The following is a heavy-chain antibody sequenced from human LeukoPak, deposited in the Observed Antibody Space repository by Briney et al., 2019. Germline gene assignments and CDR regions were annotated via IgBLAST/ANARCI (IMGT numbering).Heavy chain of an antibody. J-gene: IGHJ3*02. CDR1: GCTFTSYY. Sequence: ASVKVSCKASGCTFTSYYMHWVRQAPGQGLEWMGIINPSGGSTSYAQKFQGRVTMTRDTSTSTVYMELSSLRSEDTAVYYCAREVVDTAMSDAFDIWGQGTMVTVSS. CDR2: INPSGGST. D-gene: IGHD5-18*01. CDR3: AREVVDTAMSDAFDI. V-gene: IGHV1-46*01.